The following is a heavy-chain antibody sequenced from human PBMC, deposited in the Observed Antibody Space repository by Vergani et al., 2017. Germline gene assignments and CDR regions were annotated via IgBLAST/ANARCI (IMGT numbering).Heavy chain of an antibody. J-gene: IGHJ6*02. V-gene: IGHV5-51*01. CDR1: GYSFTSYW. CDR3: ARLEVRGVLRFYYYYGMDV. CDR2: IYPGDSDT. D-gene: IGHD3-10*01. Sequence: EVPLVQSGAAVKTPGESLKISCKGSGYSFTSYWIGWVRQMPGKGLEWMGIIYPGDSDTRYSPSFQGKVTLSADKSISTAYLQGSSLKASDTAMYYCARLEVRGVLRFYYYYGMDVWGQGTTVTVSS.